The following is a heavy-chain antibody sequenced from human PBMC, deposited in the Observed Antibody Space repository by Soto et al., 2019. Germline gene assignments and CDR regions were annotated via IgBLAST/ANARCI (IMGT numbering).Heavy chain of an antibody. CDR3: ARYSSGWYAFDYYYYGMDV. CDR2: ISAYNGNT. D-gene: IGHD6-19*01. CDR1: GYTFTSYG. J-gene: IGHJ6*02. V-gene: IGHV1-18*01. Sequence: ASVKVSCKASGYTFTSYGISWVRQAPGQGLERMGWISAYNGNTNYAQKHQGRDTMTTDTSTSTAYIALRSLRSDDTAVYFCARYSSGWYAFDYYYYGMDVWGQGTTVTVSS.